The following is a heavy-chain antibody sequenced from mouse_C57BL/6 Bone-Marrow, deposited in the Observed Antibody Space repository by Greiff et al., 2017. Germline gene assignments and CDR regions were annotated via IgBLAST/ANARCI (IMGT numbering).Heavy chain of an antibody. CDR1: GYAFSSSW. V-gene: IGHV1-82*01. CDR2: IYPGDGDT. J-gene: IGHJ2*01. CDR3: ARCWDDY. D-gene: IGHD4-1*01. Sequence: QVQLKQSGPELVKPGASVKISCKASGYAFSSSWMNWVKQRPGKGLEWIGRIYPGDGDTNYNGKFKGKATLTADKSSSTAYMQHSSLTSEDSAVYFCARCWDDYWGQGTTLTVSS.